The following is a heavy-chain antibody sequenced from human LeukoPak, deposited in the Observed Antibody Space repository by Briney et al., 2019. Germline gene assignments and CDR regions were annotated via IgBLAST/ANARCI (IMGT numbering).Heavy chain of an antibody. V-gene: IGHV1-2*02. J-gene: IGHJ5*02. CDR3: ARGGVAAAGTVRWFDP. CDR2: INPNSGGT. D-gene: IGHD6-13*01. CDR1: GYTFTGYY. Sequence: ASVKVSCKASGYTFTGYYMHWVRQAPGQGLEWVGWINPNSGGTNYAQKFQGRVTMTRDTSISTAYMELSRLRSDDTAVYYCARGGVAAAGTVRWFDPWGQGTLVTVSS.